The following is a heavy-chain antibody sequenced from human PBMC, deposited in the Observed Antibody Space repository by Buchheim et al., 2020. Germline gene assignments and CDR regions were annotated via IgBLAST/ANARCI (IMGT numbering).Heavy chain of an antibody. CDR3: AKGRGFSNYFYGMDV. V-gene: IGHV3-23*04. D-gene: IGHD5-12*01. Sequence: EVQLVESGGGLVQPGGSLRLSCAASGFTFISYAMSWVRQAPGKGLEWVSGITGSGGNTYYADSVKGRFIISRDNFKNTLFLQMHSLRAEDTAIYYCAKGRGFSNYFYGMDVWGQGT. J-gene: IGHJ6*02. CDR2: ITGSGGNT. CDR1: GFTFISYA.